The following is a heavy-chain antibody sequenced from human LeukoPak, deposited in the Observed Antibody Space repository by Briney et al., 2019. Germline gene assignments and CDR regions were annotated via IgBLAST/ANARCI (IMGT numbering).Heavy chain of an antibody. CDR2: ISSSGSTI. D-gene: IGHD3-10*01. CDR1: GFTFSSYE. V-gene: IGHV3-48*03. J-gene: IGHJ6*03. Sequence: GGSLRLSCAASGFTFSSYEMNWVRQAPGKGLEWVSYISSSGSTIYYADSVKGRFTISRDNAKNSLYLQMNSLRAEDTAVYYCARVLRGVTMVRGVIIGNYYYYMGVWGKGTTVTISS. CDR3: ARVLRGVTMVRGVIIGNYYYYMGV.